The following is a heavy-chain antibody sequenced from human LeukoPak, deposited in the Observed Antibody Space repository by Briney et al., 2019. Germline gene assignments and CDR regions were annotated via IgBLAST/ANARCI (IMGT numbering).Heavy chain of an antibody. CDR3: AGEPSDYYYYGMDV. V-gene: IGHV4-34*12. CDR1: GGSFSGYY. Sequence: SETLSLTCAVYGGSFSGYYWSWIRHPPGKGLGWIGEIIHSGSTNYNPSLKSRVTISVDTSKNQFSLKLSSATAADTAVYYCAGEPSDYYYYGMDVWGQGTTVTVSS. CDR2: IIHSGST. J-gene: IGHJ6*02. D-gene: IGHD1-26*01.